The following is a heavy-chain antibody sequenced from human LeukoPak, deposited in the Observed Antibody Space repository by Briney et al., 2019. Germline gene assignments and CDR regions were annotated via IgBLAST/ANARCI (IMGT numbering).Heavy chain of an antibody. CDR2: IYYSGST. CDR3: ARHDYGKFDP. Sequence: SETLSLTCTVSGGSISSSSYYWDWIRQPPVKGLEWIGSIYYSGSTYYNPSLKSRVTISVDTSKNQFSLKLSSVTAADTAVYYCARHDYGKFDPWGQGTLVTVSS. CDR1: GGSISSSSYY. J-gene: IGHJ5*02. D-gene: IGHD4-17*01. V-gene: IGHV4-39*01.